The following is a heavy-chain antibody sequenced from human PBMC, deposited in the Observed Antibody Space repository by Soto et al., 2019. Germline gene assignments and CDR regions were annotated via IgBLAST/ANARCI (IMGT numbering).Heavy chain of an antibody. J-gene: IGHJ4*02. CDR2: ISKRGVAT. V-gene: IGHV3-23*01. CDR1: GFTFSNYA. D-gene: IGHD6-13*01. Sequence: EVQLLESGGGLVQPGGSLRLSCAASGFTFSNYAMSWVRQAPGKGLVWVSSISKRGVATYYADPVKGRFTNSRDTSKNTLHLQMNRVKAEDTAVYSCAKNSSLFDYWCQGTLVSVSS. CDR3: AKNSSLFDY.